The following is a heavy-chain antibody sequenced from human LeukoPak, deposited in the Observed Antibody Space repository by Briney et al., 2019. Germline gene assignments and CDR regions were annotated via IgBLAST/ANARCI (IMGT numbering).Heavy chain of an antibody. D-gene: IGHD3-22*01. V-gene: IGHV3-21*01. CDR3: ARGGYDSSGYLRPAEYFQH. J-gene: IGHJ1*01. Sequence: SGGSLRLSCAASGFTFSSYSMNWVRQAPGKGLEWVSSISSSSSYIYYADSVKGRFTISRDNAKNSLYLQMNSLRAEDTAVYYCARGGYDSSGYLRPAEYFQHWGQGTLVTVSS. CDR1: GFTFSSYS. CDR2: ISSSSSYI.